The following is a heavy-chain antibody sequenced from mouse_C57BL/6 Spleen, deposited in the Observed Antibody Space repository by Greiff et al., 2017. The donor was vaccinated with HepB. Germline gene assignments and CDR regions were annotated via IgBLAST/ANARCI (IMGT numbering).Heavy chain of an antibody. V-gene: IGHV1-55*01. J-gene: IGHJ4*01. CDR1: GYTFTSYW. CDR2: IYPGSGST. Sequence: VQLQQPGAELVKPGASVKMSCKASGYTFTSYWITWVKQRPGQGLERIGDIYPGSGSTNYNEKFKSKATLTVDTSSSTAYMQLSSLTSEDSAVYYCARGYGSSRGDYWGQGTSVTVSS. D-gene: IGHD1-1*01. CDR3: ARGYGSSRGDY.